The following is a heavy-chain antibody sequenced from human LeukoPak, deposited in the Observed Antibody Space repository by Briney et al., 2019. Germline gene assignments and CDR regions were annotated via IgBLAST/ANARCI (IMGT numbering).Heavy chain of an antibody. J-gene: IGHJ4*02. V-gene: IGHV4-61*01. CDR3: ARWPLRGLFDY. CDR1: GGSVSSGSYY. Sequence: SETLSLTCTVSGGSVSSGSYYWSWIRQPPGKGLEWIGYIYYSGSTNYNPSLKSRVTLSVDTSKNQFSLKLSSVTAADTAVYYCARWPLRGLFDYWGQGTLVTVSS. D-gene: IGHD3-16*01. CDR2: IYYSGST.